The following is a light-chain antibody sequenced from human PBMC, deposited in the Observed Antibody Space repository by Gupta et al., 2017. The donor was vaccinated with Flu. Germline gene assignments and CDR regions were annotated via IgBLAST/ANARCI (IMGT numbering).Light chain of an antibody. CDR1: KLGDKY. CDR2: QDT. V-gene: IGLV3-1*01. CDR3: QAWDSSTVV. Sequence: SYELTQPPSVSVSPGQTASITCSGDKLGDKYACWYQQKPGQSPVVVIYQDTKRPSGIPERFSGSNSGNTATLTISGTQAMDGADYYCQAWDSSTVVFGGGTKLTVL. J-gene: IGLJ2*01.